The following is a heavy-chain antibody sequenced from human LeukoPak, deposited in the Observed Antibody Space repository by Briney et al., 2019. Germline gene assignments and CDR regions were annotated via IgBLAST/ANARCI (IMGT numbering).Heavy chain of an antibody. Sequence: SETLSLTCTVSGGSISSGNYYWSWIRQPAGKGLEWIGRVYASGSTDYNPSLNSRVTISVDTSNNQFSLKLSSVTAADTAVYYCAREIGVPYGPDSASSYYYHYMDVWGKGTTVTVFS. V-gene: IGHV4-61*02. D-gene: IGHD3-10*01. CDR1: GGSISSGNYY. CDR2: VYASGST. CDR3: AREIGVPYGPDSASSYYYHYMDV. J-gene: IGHJ6*03.